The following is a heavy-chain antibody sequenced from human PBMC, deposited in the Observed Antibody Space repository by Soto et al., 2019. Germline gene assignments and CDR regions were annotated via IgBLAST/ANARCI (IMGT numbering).Heavy chain of an antibody. CDR3: ARTSIDNWFDP. D-gene: IGHD6-6*01. CDR2: ISAYNGNT. CDR1: GYTFTSYG. J-gene: IGHJ5*02. V-gene: IGHV1-18*04. Sequence: ASVKVSCKXSGYTFTSYGISWVRQAPGQGLEWMGWISAYNGNTNYAQKLQGRVAMTTDTSTSTAYMELRSLRSDDTAVYYCARTSIDNWFDPWGQGTLVTVSS.